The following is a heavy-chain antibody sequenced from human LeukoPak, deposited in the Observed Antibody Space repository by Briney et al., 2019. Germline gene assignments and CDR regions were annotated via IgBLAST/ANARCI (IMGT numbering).Heavy chain of an antibody. CDR2: ISAYNGNT. D-gene: IGHD2-2*01. CDR3: ARDDIVVVPAAIRGAFDI. CDR1: GYTFTSYG. J-gene: IGHJ3*02. Sequence: ASVKVSCKASGYTFTSYGISWVRQAPGQGLEWMGWISAYNGNTNYAQKLQGRVTMTTDTSTSTAYMELRSLRSDDTAVYYCARDDIVVVPAAIRGAFDIWGQGTMVTVSS. V-gene: IGHV1-18*01.